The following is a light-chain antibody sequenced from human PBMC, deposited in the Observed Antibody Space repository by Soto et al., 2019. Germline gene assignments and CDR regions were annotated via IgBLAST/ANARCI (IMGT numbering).Light chain of an antibody. CDR3: QQSHNRPLT. Sequence: EIVMTQSPATLSLSPGERAALSCRASQSINSELAWYQQKPAQPPRLLIYGASTRATGVPARFTGSESGSEFPLTISGLQSEDFAVYYCQQSHNRPLTFGQGTRLE. CDR2: GAS. J-gene: IGKJ2*01. CDR1: QSINSE. V-gene: IGKV3-15*01.